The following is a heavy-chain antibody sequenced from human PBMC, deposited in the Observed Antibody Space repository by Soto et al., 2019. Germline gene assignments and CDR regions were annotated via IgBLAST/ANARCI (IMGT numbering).Heavy chain of an antibody. J-gene: IGHJ4*02. CDR3: ARPYYDSNTLSTSIDY. CDR2: IFHGGST. CDR1: DESFSGYC. V-gene: IGHV4-34*12. D-gene: IGHD3-22*01. Sequence: ETLALTCAVYDESFSGYCWRWIRQPPEKGLEWIGEIFHGGSTNYSPSLKSRVTISVDTSKNQFSLELSSVTAADTAVYYCARPYYDSNTLSTSIDYRGQGTFLTV.